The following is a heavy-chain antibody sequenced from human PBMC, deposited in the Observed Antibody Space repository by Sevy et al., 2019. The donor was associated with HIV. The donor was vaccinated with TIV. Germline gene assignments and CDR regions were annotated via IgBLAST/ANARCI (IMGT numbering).Heavy chain of an antibody. CDR2: MWFDGSNT. Sequence: GGSLRLSCAASGFTFSTYGMHWVCQAPGKGLEWVAVMWFDGSNTYYADSVKGRFSISRDIAKNTLHLQMNSLRAEDTAVYYCARDLEFYDYGDYGPAFMPDYWGQGTLVTVSS. CDR1: GFTFSTYG. CDR3: ARDLEFYDYGDYGPAFMPDY. J-gene: IGHJ4*02. D-gene: IGHD4-17*01. V-gene: IGHV3-33*01.